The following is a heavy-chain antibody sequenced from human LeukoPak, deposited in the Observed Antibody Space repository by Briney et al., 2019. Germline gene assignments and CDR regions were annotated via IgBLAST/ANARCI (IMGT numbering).Heavy chain of an antibody. J-gene: IGHJ4*02. CDR3: ARHFRGYGYAAAGIFDS. CDR1: GGSISTYY. Sequence: KSSETLSLTCTVSGGSISTYYWSWIRQPPGKGLEWIGYIYNSGSTKYNPSLKSRVTISVDTSNNQFSLKLSSVTAADTAVYYCARHFRGYGYAAAGIFDSWGQGTLVTVSS. D-gene: IGHD5-18*01. CDR2: IYNSGST. V-gene: IGHV4-59*08.